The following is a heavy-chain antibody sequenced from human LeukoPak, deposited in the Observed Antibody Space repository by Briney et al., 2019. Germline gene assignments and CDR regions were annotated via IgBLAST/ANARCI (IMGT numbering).Heavy chain of an antibody. CDR2: IYHSGST. V-gene: IGHV4-30-2*01. D-gene: IGHD6-19*01. Sequence: SETLSLTCAVSGGSISSGGYSWSWIRQPPGKGLEWIGYIYHSGSTYYNPSLKSRVTISVDRSKNQFSLKLSSVTAADTAMYYCAREEYSSGWYGAFDIWGQGTMVTVSS. CDR3: AREEYSSGWYGAFDI. J-gene: IGHJ3*02. CDR1: GGSISSGGYS.